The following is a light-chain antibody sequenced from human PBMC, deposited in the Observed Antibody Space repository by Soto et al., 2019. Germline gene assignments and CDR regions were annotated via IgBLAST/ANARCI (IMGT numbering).Light chain of an antibody. CDR3: QQSYSTLRT. CDR2: AAS. CDR1: QSISSY. J-gene: IGKJ1*01. Sequence: DIQMTQSPSSLSASVGDRVTITCRASQSISSYLNWYQQKPGKAPKLLIYAASSLQSGVPSRFSGSGSGTAFTLTISSLQTEDFATYYCQQSYSTLRTFGQGTKVEIK. V-gene: IGKV1-39*01.